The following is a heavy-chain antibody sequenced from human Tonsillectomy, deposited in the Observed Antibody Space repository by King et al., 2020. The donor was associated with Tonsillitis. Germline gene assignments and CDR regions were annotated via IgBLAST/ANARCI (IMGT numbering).Heavy chain of an antibody. CDR2: ISFDASRE. CDR3: ARERLYSSDWGIDY. J-gene: IGHJ4*02. CDR1: GFDFSSYA. Sequence: QLVQSGGGVVQPGGSLRLSCASSGFDFSSYAMHWVRQAPGKGLEWVAVISFDASREKYADSVKGRFTISRDNSKNTLYLQMNSLRVEDTAVYYCARERLYSSDWGIDYWGQGSLVTVSS. V-gene: IGHV3-33*05. D-gene: IGHD6-19*01.